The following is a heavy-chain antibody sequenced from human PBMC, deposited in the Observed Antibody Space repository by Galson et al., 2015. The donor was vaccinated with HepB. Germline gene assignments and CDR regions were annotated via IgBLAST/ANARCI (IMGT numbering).Heavy chain of an antibody. J-gene: IGHJ6*02. CDR1: GGSFSGYY. CDR3: ARGGRRYSYTLDV. D-gene: IGHD5-18*01. Sequence: ETLSLTCAVYGGSFSGYYWSWIRQPPGKGLEWIGEINHSGSTNYNPSLKSRVTISVDTSKNQFSLKLSSVTAADTAVYYCARGGRRYSYTLDVWGQGTTVTVSS. CDR2: INHSGST. V-gene: IGHV4-34*01.